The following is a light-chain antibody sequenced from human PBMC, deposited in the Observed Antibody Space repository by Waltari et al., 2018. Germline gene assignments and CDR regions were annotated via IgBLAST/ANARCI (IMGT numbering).Light chain of an antibody. CDR2: AAS. J-gene: IGKJ4*01. Sequence: DIQLTQSPSFLSASVGDRVTITCRASQGISSYLAWYQQKPGKAPDVLISAASTLQSGVPSRFSGSGSGTEFTLTISSLQPEDFGTYYCQQLKTYPRTFGGGTKVEIK. CDR1: QGISSY. CDR3: QQLKTYPRT. V-gene: IGKV1-9*01.